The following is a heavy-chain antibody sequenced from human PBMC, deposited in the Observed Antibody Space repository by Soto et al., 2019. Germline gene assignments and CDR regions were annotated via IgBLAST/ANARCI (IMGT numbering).Heavy chain of an antibody. D-gene: IGHD3-3*01. Sequence: GASVKVSCEASGYTFTSYGISWVLQAPGQGLEWMGWISAYNGNTNYAQKLQGRVTMTTDTSTSTAYMELRSLRSDDTAVYYCARRDLEWLSKFDPWGQGTLVTVSS. CDR1: GYTFTSYG. J-gene: IGHJ5*02. CDR2: ISAYNGNT. CDR3: ARRDLEWLSKFDP. V-gene: IGHV1-18*04.